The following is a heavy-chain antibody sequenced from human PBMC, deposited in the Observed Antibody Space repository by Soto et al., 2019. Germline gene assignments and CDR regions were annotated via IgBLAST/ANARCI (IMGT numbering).Heavy chain of an antibody. CDR2: ISGSGGST. CDR3: AKDRKQGYGDGPEYFQH. V-gene: IGHV3-23*01. Sequence: GGSLRLSCAASGFTFSNYAMSWVRQSPTKGLEWVSAISGSGGSTYYADSVKGRFTISRDNSKNTLYLQMNSLRAEDTAVYYCAKDRKQGYGDGPEYFQHWGQGTLVTVSS. D-gene: IGHD4-17*01. J-gene: IGHJ1*01. CDR1: GFTFSNYA.